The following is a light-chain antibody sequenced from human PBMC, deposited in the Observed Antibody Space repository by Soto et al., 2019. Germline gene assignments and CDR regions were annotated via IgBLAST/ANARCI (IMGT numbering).Light chain of an antibody. CDR3: QQYNRYPYS. CDR1: QGISRW. V-gene: IGKV1D-16*01. J-gene: IGKJ2*03. Sequence: DIQMTQSPSTLSASVGDRVTISCRASQGISRWLAWYQQKPGKAPKLLIYVASSLQSGVPSRFSGSGSGTEFTLTISSLQPDDFATYYCQQYNRYPYSFGQGTKLEIK. CDR2: VAS.